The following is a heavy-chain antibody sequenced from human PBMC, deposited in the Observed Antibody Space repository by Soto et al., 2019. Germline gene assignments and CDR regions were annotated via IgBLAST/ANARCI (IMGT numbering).Heavy chain of an antibody. J-gene: IGHJ4*02. D-gene: IGHD2-15*01. CDR3: ARDRGYCSGGSCYWALYYFDY. V-gene: IGHV1-3*01. Sequence: ASVKVSCKASGYTFTSYAMHWVRQAPGQRLEWMGWINAGNGNTKYSQKFQGRVTITRDTSASTAYMELSSLRSEDTAVYYCARDRGYCSGGSCYWALYYFDYWGQGTRVTVSS. CDR2: INAGNGNT. CDR1: GYTFTSYA.